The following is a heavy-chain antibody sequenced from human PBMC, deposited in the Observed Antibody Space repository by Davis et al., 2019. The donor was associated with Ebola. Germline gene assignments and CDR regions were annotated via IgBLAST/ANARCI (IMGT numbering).Heavy chain of an antibody. V-gene: IGHV6-1*01. CDR1: GDRLSLVG. CDR3: ARGWLRGRMDV. Sequence: HPQTPSLPRAISGDRLSLVGWNWIRPSSSRGLEWQRSPYYSSKWYHDYAVSVKSRRTINPDTSKNQFSLQMHSVTPEDTAMYYWARGWLRGRMDVWGEGTTVTVSS. CDR2: PYYSSKWYH. J-gene: IGHJ6*04. D-gene: IGHD5-18*01.